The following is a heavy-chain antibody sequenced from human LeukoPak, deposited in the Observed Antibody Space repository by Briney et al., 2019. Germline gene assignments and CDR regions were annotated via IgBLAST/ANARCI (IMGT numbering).Heavy chain of an antibody. Sequence: SVKVSCQASGGTFNNYNINWVRQAPGQGLEWMGTIIPSFGIPSYAEKFKGRVTITADKSTSAAYLELSSLRAEDTAVYYCAREFWGTMVRGGAMDVWGLGTPVTVS. CDR1: GGTFNNYN. V-gene: IGHV1-69*02. D-gene: IGHD3-10*01. J-gene: IGHJ6*02. CDR2: IIPSFGIP. CDR3: AREFWGTMVRGGAMDV.